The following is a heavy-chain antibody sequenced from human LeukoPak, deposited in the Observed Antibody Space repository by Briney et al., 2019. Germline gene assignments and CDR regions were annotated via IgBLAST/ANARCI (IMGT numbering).Heavy chain of an antibody. Sequence: GGSLRLSCAASGFTFSTYAMSWVRQAPGKGLEWVSAISGTDGSTYYADSVKGRFTISRDNSKNTLYLQMNSLRAEDTAVYYCARVGATGGGFDYWGQGTLVTVSS. CDR1: GFTFSTYA. D-gene: IGHD1-26*01. CDR2: ISGTDGST. J-gene: IGHJ4*02. V-gene: IGHV3-23*01. CDR3: ARVGATGGGFDY.